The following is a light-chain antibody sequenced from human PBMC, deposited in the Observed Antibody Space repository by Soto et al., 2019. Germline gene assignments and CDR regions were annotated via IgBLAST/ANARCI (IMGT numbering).Light chain of an antibody. CDR2: GAS. CDR3: QQYHDWVT. J-gene: IGKJ4*01. V-gene: IGKV3-20*01. CDR1: QSVSSKY. Sequence: EIVLTQSPGTLSLSPGERATLSCRASQSVSSKYLAWYQHKPGQAPRLVIYGASSRATGLPARFSGSGSGTEFTLTISYLRPEDSAVYFCQQYHDWVTFGGGTRVEI.